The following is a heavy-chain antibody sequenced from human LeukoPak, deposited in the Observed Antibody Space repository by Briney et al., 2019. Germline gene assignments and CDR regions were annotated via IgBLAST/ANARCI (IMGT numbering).Heavy chain of an antibody. D-gene: IGHD2-15*01. CDR3: ARGAVVAATPDAFDI. CDR2: ISAYNGNT. J-gene: IGHJ3*02. Sequence: GASVKVSCKASGYTFTSYGISWVRQAPGQGLEWLGGISAYNGNTNYAQKLQGRVTMTTDTSTSTAYMELRSLRSDDTAVYYCARGAVVAATPDAFDIWGQGTMVTVSS. CDR1: GYTFTSYG. V-gene: IGHV1-18*01.